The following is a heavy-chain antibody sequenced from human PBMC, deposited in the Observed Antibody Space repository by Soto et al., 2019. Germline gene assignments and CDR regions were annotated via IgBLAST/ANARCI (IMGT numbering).Heavy chain of an antibody. Sequence: QVQLVQSGAEMEKPGASVKVSCKASGYTFTSYGISWVRQAPGQGLEWMGWISSYIGNTKYAQKFQGRVTRTTDTSTSTAYMEVRSLRSDDTAVYYGARDDVGYCTRDVFYTTPLDYWGQGALVTVSS. CDR1: GYTFTSYG. CDR3: ARDDVGYCTRDVFYTTPLDY. D-gene: IGHD2-8*01. V-gene: IGHV1-18*01. J-gene: IGHJ4*02. CDR2: ISSYIGNT.